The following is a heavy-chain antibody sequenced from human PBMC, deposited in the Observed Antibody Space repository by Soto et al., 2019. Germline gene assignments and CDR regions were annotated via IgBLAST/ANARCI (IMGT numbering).Heavy chain of an antibody. CDR2: ISYDGSNK. J-gene: IGHJ6*02. CDR1: GFTFSSYG. Sequence: GGSLRLSCAASGFTFSSYGMHWVRQAPGKGLEWVAVISYDGSNKYYADSVKGRFTISRDNSKNTLYLQMNSLRAEDTAVYYCAKDLNFVLRFLEWLPADYYYGMDVWGQGTTVTVSS. CDR3: AKDLNFVLRFLEWLPADYYYGMDV. D-gene: IGHD3-3*01. V-gene: IGHV3-30*18.